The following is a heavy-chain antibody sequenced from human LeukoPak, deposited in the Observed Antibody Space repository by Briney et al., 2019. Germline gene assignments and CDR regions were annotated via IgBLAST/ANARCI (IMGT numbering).Heavy chain of an antibody. CDR3: ARAHDRGYYYGFDY. CDR1: GFTVSSNY. J-gene: IGHJ4*02. Sequence: GGSLRLSCAASGFTVSSNYMSWVRQAPGKGLEWVSVIYSAGNTYYADSVQGRLTMSRENPENTLYLQMNSLRAEDTAVYYCARAHDRGYYYGFDYWGQGTLVTVSS. D-gene: IGHD3-22*01. CDR2: IYSAGNT. V-gene: IGHV3-66*01.